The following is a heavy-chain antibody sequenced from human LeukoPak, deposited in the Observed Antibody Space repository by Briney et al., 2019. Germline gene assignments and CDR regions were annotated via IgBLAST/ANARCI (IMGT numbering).Heavy chain of an antibody. D-gene: IGHD6-6*01. Sequence: GGSLRLSCAASGFTFSSYSMNWVRQAPGKGLEWVSYISSSSTIYYADSVKGRFTISRDNAKNSLYLQMNSLRAEDTAVYYCARDRRIAARIDYWGQGTLVTVSS. CDR2: ISSSSTI. J-gene: IGHJ4*02. CDR1: GFTFSSYS. CDR3: ARDRRIAARIDY. V-gene: IGHV3-48*01.